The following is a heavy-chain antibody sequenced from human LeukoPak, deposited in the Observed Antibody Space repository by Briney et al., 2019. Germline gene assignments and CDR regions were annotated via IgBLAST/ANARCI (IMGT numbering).Heavy chain of an antibody. V-gene: IGHV4-34*12. J-gene: IGHJ3*02. Sequence: SETLSLTCAVYGGSFSGYYWSWIRQPPGRGLEWIGSIFYSGSTYYNPSLKSRVTISVDTSKNQFSLKLSSVTAADTAVYYCARDLGYYDSGGYYGSAFDIWGQGTMVTVSS. CDR1: GGSFSGYY. D-gene: IGHD3-22*01. CDR2: IFYSGST. CDR3: ARDLGYYDSGGYYGSAFDI.